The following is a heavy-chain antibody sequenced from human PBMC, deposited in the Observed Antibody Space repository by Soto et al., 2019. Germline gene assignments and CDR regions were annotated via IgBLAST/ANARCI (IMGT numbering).Heavy chain of an antibody. D-gene: IGHD2-15*01. CDR2: ISSSSSYI. Sequence: GGSLRLSCAASGFTFSSYSMNWVRQAPGKGLEWVSSISSSSSYIYYADSVKGRFTISRDNAKNSLYLQMNSLRAEDTAVYYCARDSLGYCSGGSCYPDPIDVWGQGTTVTVSS. CDR1: GFTFSSYS. CDR3: ARDSLGYCSGGSCYPDPIDV. V-gene: IGHV3-21*01. J-gene: IGHJ6*02.